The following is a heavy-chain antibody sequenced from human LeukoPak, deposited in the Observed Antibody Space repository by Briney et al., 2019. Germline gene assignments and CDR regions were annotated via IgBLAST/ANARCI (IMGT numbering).Heavy chain of an antibody. CDR1: GFTFSSYG. Sequence: GGSLRLSCAASGFTFSSYGMHWVRQAPGKGLEWVAFIRYDGSKKYYADSVKGRFTISRDNSKNTLYLQMNSLRAEDTAVYYCAGSTSNNRHDRQYYYYYYMDVWGKGTTVTVSS. CDR2: IRYDGSKK. V-gene: IGHV3-30*02. D-gene: IGHD2-2*01. J-gene: IGHJ6*03. CDR3: AGSTSNNRHDRQYYYYYYMDV.